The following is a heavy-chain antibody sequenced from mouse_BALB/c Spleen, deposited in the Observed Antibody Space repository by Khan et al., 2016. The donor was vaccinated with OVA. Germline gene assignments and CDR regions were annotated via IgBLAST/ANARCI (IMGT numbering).Heavy chain of an antibody. CDR1: GFTFSSYG. CDR2: ISSGGRYT. CDR3: ARVSYCNDYYVMDY. J-gene: IGHJ4*01. D-gene: IGHD2-1*01. Sequence: DVMLVESGGDLVKPGGSLKVSCAASGFTFSSYGMSWVRQTPDKRLEWVATISSGGRYTYFPDSVKGRFTISRDNAKSALYLQMTSLKSEDTAMYYCARVSYCNDYYVMDYWGQVTLVTVSS. V-gene: IGHV5-6*02.